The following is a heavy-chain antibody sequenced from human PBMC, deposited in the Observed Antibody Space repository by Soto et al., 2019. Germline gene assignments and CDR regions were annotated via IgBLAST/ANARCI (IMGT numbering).Heavy chain of an antibody. J-gene: IGHJ5*02. Sequence: PSETLSLTCTVSGGSISSHYWSWIRQPAGKGLEWIGRIYASGSTNYNPSLKSRVTMSLDTSRNQFSLKLTSVTAADTAMYYCARAGGYEVQGSNWFGPWGRGILVT. D-gene: IGHD5-12*01. CDR3: ARAGGYEVQGSNWFGP. V-gene: IGHV4-4*07. CDR1: GGSISSHY. CDR2: IYASGST.